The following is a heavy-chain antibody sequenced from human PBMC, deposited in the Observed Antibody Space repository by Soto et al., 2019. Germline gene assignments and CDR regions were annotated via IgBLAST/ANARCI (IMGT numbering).Heavy chain of an antibody. D-gene: IGHD3-22*01. CDR3: ARMFRPLRGYDSSGYYYSHGDDY. V-gene: IGHV1-2*02. CDR2: INPNSGGT. CDR1: GYTFTGYY. Sequence: QVQLVQSGAEVKKPGASVKVSCKASGYTFTGYYMHWVRQAPGQGLEWMGWINPNSGGTNYAQKFQGRVTMTRDTSISTAYMELSRLRSDDTAVYYCARMFRPLRGYDSSGYYYSHGDDYWGQGTLVTVSS. J-gene: IGHJ4*02.